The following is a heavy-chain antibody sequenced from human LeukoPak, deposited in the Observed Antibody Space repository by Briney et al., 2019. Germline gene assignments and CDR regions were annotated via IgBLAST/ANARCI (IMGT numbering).Heavy chain of an antibody. D-gene: IGHD2-2*02. CDR3: AKDRYCSSTSCYKGNWFDP. CDR2: ISGSGGST. CDR1: GFTFSSYA. Sequence: PGGSLRLSCAASGFTFSSYAMSWVRQAPGKGLEWVSAISGSGGSTYYADSVKGRFTISRDNSKNTLYLQMNSLRAEDTAVYHCAKDRYCSSTSCYKGNWFDPWGQGTLVTVSS. J-gene: IGHJ5*02. V-gene: IGHV3-23*01.